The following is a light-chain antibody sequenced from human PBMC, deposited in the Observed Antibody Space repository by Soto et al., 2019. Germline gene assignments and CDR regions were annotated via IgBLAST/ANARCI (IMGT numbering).Light chain of an antibody. CDR2: GAS. CDR1: QSVGSN. CDR3: QQYNNWPPHT. J-gene: IGKJ2*01. V-gene: IGKV3-15*01. Sequence: ETVMTQSPATLSVSPGEGATLSCRASQSVGSNLAWYQQKPGQAPRLLIYGASTRATGIPARFSGSGSGTEFTLTISDLQSEDFAVYYCQQYNNWPPHTFGQGTKLEIK.